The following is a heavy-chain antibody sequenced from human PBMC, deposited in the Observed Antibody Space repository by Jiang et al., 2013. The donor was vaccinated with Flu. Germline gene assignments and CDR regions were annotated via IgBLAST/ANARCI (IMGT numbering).Heavy chain of an antibody. J-gene: IGHJ6*03. V-gene: IGHV4-34*01. CDR2: INHSGST. CDR1: GGSFSGYY. D-gene: IGHD1-26*01. Sequence: VLLKPSETLSLTCAVYGGSFSGYYWSWIRQPPGKGLEWIGEINHSGSTNYNPSLKSRVTISVDTSKNQFSLKLSSVTAADTAVYYCARRGRRGLDYYYMDVWGKGTTVTVSS. CDR3: ARRGRRGLDYYYMDV.